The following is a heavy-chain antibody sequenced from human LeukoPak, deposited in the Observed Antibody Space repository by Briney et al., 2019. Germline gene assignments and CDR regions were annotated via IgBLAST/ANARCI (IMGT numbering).Heavy chain of an antibody. CDR3: ARYCIKGVCSPYYNMDV. V-gene: IGHV3-23*01. J-gene: IGHJ6*02. CDR1: GFTFSPYG. D-gene: IGHD2-8*01. Sequence: GGSLRLSCAASGFTFSPYGMTWVRQAPGKGLEWVSAISDNTYYADSVKGRFTISRDNSKNMLYLQMNSLTADVTAVYYCARYCIKGVCSPYYNMDVWGQGTTVTVSS. CDR2: ISDNT.